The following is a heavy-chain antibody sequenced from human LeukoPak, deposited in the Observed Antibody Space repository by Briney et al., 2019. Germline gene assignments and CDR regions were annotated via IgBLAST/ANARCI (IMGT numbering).Heavy chain of an antibody. Sequence: GGSLRLSCAASGFTFSSCAMSWVRQAPGKGLEWVTAISGSGGSTYYADSVKGRFTISRDNSKNTLYLQMNSLRAEDTAVYYCAKVLLWFGELGDFDYWGQGTLVTVSS. CDR2: ISGSGGST. V-gene: IGHV3-23*01. J-gene: IGHJ4*02. CDR1: GFTFSSCA. D-gene: IGHD3-10*01. CDR3: AKVLLWFGELGDFDY.